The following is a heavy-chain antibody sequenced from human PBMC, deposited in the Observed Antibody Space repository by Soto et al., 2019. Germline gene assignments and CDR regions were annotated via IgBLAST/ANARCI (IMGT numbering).Heavy chain of an antibody. CDR3: ARDRGDAFDI. CDR1: GFNFSSYC. CDR2: IWYDGSNK. Sequence: PGGSLRLSCAASGFNFSSYCMHWVRQAPGKGLEWVAVIWYDGSNKYYADSVKGRFTISRDNSKNTLYLQMNSLRAEDTAVYYCARDRGDAFDIWGQGTMVTVSS. V-gene: IGHV3-33*01. J-gene: IGHJ3*02.